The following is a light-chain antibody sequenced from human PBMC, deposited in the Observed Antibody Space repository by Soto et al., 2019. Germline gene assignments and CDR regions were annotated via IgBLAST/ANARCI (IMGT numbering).Light chain of an antibody. CDR1: ESIARH. Sequence: DIQMTQSPSSLSASVGDRVTITCRASESIARHLNWYQQKPGKDPKLLIYAASSLQNGVPSRFRGVESGTDFPLTISHLQHEDYATYYCQQTYSTLSITFGQGTRLEIK. CDR2: AAS. V-gene: IGKV1-39*01. J-gene: IGKJ5*01. CDR3: QQTYSTLSIT.